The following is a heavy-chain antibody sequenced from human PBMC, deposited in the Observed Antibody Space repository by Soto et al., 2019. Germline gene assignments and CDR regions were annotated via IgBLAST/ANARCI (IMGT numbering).Heavy chain of an antibody. CDR3: ARDSWYCTNGVCRGFWYFDY. J-gene: IGHJ4*02. CDR1: GYTFTSYA. CDR2: INAGNGNT. V-gene: IGHV1-3*01. Sequence: ASVKVSCKASGYTFTSYAMHWVRQAPGQRLEWMGWINAGNGNTKYSQKFQGRVTITRDTSAGTAYMELSSLRSEDTAVYYCARDSWYCTNGVCRGFWYFDYWGQGTLVTVSS. D-gene: IGHD2-8*01.